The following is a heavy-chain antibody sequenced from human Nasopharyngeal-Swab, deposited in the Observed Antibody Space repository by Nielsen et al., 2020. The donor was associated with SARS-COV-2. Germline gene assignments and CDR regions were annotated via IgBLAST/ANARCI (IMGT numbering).Heavy chain of an antibody. CDR2: ISGSGGST. Sequence: GESLKISCAASGFTFSSYAMSWVRQAPGKGLEWVSAISGSGGSTYYADSVKGRFTISRDNSKNTLYLQMNSLRAEDTAVYYCAKDYRYYYDSSGSIDDWGQGTLVTVSS. V-gene: IGHV3-23*01. J-gene: IGHJ4*02. D-gene: IGHD3-22*01. CDR3: AKDYRYYYDSSGSIDD. CDR1: GFTFSSYA.